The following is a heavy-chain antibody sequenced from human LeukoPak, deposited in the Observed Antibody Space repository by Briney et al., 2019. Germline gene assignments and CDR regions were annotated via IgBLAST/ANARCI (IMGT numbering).Heavy chain of an antibody. J-gene: IGHJ4*02. CDR2: ISGSGGST. Sequence: GGSLRLSCAASGFTFSSYAMSWVRQAPGKGLEWVSAISGSGGSTYYADSVKGRFTISRDNSKNTLYLQMNSLRAEDTAVYYCAKGPIVVVPAAIAGVDYWGQGTLVTVSS. V-gene: IGHV3-23*01. CDR3: AKGPIVVVPAAIAGVDY. CDR1: GFTFSSYA. D-gene: IGHD2-2*01.